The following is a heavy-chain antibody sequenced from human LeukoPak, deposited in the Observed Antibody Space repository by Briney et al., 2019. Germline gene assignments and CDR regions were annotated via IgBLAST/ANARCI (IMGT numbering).Heavy chain of an antibody. Sequence: EASVKVSCTASGYTFTDYLLHWVRQAPGQGLEWMGWVNPKSGATNYVQKFQGRVTMTRDTSLSTAYMELSRLKPDDTAMYYCATVGHDYGSGSYVQYWGQGTLVTVSS. D-gene: IGHD3-10*01. J-gene: IGHJ1*01. CDR2: VNPKSGAT. CDR1: GYTFTDYL. V-gene: IGHV1-2*02. CDR3: ATVGHDYGSGSYVQY.